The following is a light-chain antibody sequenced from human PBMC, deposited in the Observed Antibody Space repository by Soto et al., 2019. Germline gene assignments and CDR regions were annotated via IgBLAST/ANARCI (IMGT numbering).Light chain of an antibody. Sequence: IVLTQSPGTLSLSPGEGATVSCRWSQSVRSGNLAWYQQKPGQAPRLLIYGASSRATGISDRFSGRGSGTDFTLTISRLEPEDFAVYYCQQYGTSPRTFGQGTKVDIK. CDR2: GAS. CDR3: QQYGTSPRT. V-gene: IGKV3-20*01. CDR1: QSVRSGN. J-gene: IGKJ1*01.